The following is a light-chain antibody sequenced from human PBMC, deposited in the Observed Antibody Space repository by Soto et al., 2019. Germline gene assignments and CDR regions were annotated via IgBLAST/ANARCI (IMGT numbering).Light chain of an antibody. Sequence: DIQMTQSPPTLSASVGDRVTITCRASQSIRHYLAWYQQMPGKAPKLLIYGASTLQSGVPSRFSGSGSGTEFTLTISSLQPDDLRTYFCQHHNSYSQTFGQGTKVDIK. J-gene: IGKJ1*01. CDR2: GAS. CDR1: QSIRHY. V-gene: IGKV1-5*01. CDR3: QHHNSYSQT.